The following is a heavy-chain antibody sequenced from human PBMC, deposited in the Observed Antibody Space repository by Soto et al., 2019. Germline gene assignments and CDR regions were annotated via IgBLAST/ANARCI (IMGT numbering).Heavy chain of an antibody. Sequence: SETLSLTCTVSGGSISSSSYYWGWIRQPPGKGLEWIGSIYYSGSTYYNPSLKSRVTISVDTSKNQFSLKLSSVTAAAAAVYYCARHRRGPGITIFGVVLNWFDPWGQGTLVTVSS. CDR1: GGSISSSSYY. CDR2: IYYSGST. V-gene: IGHV4-39*01. J-gene: IGHJ5*02. CDR3: ARHRRGPGITIFGVVLNWFDP. D-gene: IGHD3-3*01.